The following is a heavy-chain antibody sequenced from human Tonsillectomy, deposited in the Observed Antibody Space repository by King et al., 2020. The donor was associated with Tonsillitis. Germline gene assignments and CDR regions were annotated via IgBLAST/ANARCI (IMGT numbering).Heavy chain of an antibody. V-gene: IGHV4-61*02. CDR1: GGSISNGPYY. Sequence: QLQESGPGLVKPSQTLSLTCTVSGGSISNGPYYWSWIRQPAGKGLEWIGRVYNSGTTNYNPSLKSRVTISVDTSKNQFSLKLSSVTAEDTAVYYCARRGRGGNDAFDIWGQGTMVTVSS. CDR3: ARRGRGGNDAFDI. CDR2: VYNSGTT. J-gene: IGHJ3*02. D-gene: IGHD3-10*01.